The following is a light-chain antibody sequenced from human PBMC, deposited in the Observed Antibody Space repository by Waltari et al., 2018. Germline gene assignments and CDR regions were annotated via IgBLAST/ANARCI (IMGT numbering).Light chain of an antibody. V-gene: IGKV3-20*01. CDR3: QHYVRLPAT. Sequence: IVLTQSPGTLSLSPGERATLSCRASQSVSRSLAWYQQKPGQAPKRLIYGASTRATGIPDRFTGSGSGTDFSLTISSLEPEDFAIYLCQHYVRLPATFGQGTKVEIK. CDR2: GAS. J-gene: IGKJ1*01. CDR1: QSVSRS.